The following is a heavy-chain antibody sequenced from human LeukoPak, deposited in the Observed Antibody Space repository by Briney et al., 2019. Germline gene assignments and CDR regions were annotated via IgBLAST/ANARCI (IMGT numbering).Heavy chain of an antibody. CDR3: ARVVDPNLDYYYYGMDV. CDR1: GYTSTSYG. V-gene: IGHV1-18*01. Sequence: ASVKVSCKASGYTSTSYGISWVRQAPGQGLEWMGWISAYNGNTNYAQKLQGRVTMTTDTSTNTAYMELRSLRSDDTAVYYCARVVDPNLDYYYYGMDVWGQGTTVTVSS. CDR2: ISAYNGNT. D-gene: IGHD2-15*01. J-gene: IGHJ6*02.